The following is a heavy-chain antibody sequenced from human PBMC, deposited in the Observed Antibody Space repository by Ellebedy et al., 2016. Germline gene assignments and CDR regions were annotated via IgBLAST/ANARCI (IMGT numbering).Heavy chain of an antibody. D-gene: IGHD4-17*01. CDR3: ARGEYGDLKHAPGY. J-gene: IGHJ4*02. CDR1: GGSISSYY. CDR2: IYNSGST. Sequence: GSLRLXXTVSGGSISSYYWSWIRQPPGKGLEWIGYIYNSGSTSYNPSLKSRVSISVDTSKKQFSLKLSSVTAADTAVYYCARGEYGDLKHAPGYWGQGTLVTVSS. V-gene: IGHV4-59*01.